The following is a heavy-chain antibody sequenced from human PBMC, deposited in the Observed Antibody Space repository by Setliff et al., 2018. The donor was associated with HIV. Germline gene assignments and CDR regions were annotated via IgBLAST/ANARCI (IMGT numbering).Heavy chain of an antibody. CDR1: GYTFTGYY. D-gene: IGHD3-3*01. CDR2: INPHSGDT. V-gene: IGHV1-2*02. CDR3: ARAPTLFGVEYYYYFGMDV. Sequence: ASVKVSCKASGYTFTGYYMHWVRQAPGQGLEWMGWINPHSGDTNYAQKFQDRVTMTRDTSVNIAYMQLSRLRSGDTAVYYCARAPTLFGVEYYYYFGMDVWVQGTTVTVSS. J-gene: IGHJ6*02.